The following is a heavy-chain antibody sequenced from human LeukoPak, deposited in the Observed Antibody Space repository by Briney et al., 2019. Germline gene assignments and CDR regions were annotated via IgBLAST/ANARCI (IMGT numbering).Heavy chain of an antibody. J-gene: IGHJ5*02. CDR1: VYTFTSYG. D-gene: IGHD2-2*01. CDR3: ATAALPKVVPAAPYNWFDP. Sequence: ASVNVSCKASVYTFTSYGISWVRQAPGQGLEGMGGISAYNGKTNYAQKLQGRVTMTTDTSTSTAYMELRSLRSDDTAVYYCATAALPKVVPAAPYNWFDPWGQGTLVTVSS. CDR2: ISAYNGKT. V-gene: IGHV1-18*01.